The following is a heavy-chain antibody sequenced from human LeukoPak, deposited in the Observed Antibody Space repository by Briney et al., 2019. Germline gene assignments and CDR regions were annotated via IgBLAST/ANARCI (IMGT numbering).Heavy chain of an antibody. CDR1: GFDLTTYA. J-gene: IGHJ5*02. CDR2: IRIGGGGT. V-gene: IGHV3-23*01. Sequence: LPGGSLRLSCAASGFDLTTYAMTWVRQAPAKGLEWVSSIRIGGGGTYYADSVKGRFAISRDNSENTLHLQMNNLRVEDTARYFCARCMVLSQGWCNWFDPWGPGTLVTVSS. D-gene: IGHD6-13*01. CDR3: ARCMVLSQGWCNWFDP.